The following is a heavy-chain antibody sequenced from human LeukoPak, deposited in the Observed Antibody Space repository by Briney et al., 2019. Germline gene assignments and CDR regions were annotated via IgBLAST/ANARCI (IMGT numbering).Heavy chain of an antibody. Sequence: GGSLRLSCAASGFTFSSYSMNWVRQAPGKGLEWVSSISSSSSYIYYADSVKGRFTISRDNAKNSLYLQMNSLRAEDTAVYSCARDRDDFWSGIDYWGQGTLVTVSS. V-gene: IGHV3-21*01. CDR3: ARDRDDFWSGIDY. CDR2: ISSSSSYI. J-gene: IGHJ4*02. CDR1: GFTFSSYS. D-gene: IGHD3-3*01.